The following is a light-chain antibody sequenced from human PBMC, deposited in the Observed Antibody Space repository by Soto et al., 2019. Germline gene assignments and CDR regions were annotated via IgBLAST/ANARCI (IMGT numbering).Light chain of an antibody. J-gene: IGKJ2*01. V-gene: IGKV3-20*01. Sequence: ENVLTQSPGTLSLSPGERATLSCRASQSVSSSYLNWYQQKRGQAPRLLIYGVSRRATDIPDRFSGSGSGTDFTLTISRLEPEDFAVYDCQQYDSSPVTFGQGTKLEIK. CDR3: QQYDSSPVT. CDR2: GVS. CDR1: QSVSSSY.